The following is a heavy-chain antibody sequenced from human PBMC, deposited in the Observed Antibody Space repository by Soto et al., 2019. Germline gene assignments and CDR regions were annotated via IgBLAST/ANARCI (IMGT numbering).Heavy chain of an antibody. CDR1: GFTFSSYS. D-gene: IGHD3-9*01. CDR2: ISGSSSSI. V-gene: IGHV3-48*01. Sequence: GGSLRLSCAASGFTFSSYSMNWVRQAPGKGLEWVSSISGSSSSIYYADSVKGRFTVSRDNAKNSLSLQMNSLRAEDTAVYYCARGPTGYDYWGQGTLVTVSS. CDR3: ARGPTGYDY. J-gene: IGHJ4*02.